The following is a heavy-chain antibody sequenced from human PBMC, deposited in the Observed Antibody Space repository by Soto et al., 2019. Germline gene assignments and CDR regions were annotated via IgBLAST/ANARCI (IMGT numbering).Heavy chain of an antibody. D-gene: IGHD6-19*01. Sequence: QVQLVQSGAEVKKPGASVKVSCKASGYAFTRYDMHWVRQAPGQGLEWMGIINPNGGSTSYAQKVQGRFTXXRXTXXSIVDMELSSLRSEDTAVYYCARDGIAVAGTDFDYWGQGTLVTVSS. CDR3: ARDGIAVAGTDFDY. J-gene: IGHJ4*02. V-gene: IGHV1-46*01. CDR1: GYAFTRYD. CDR2: INPNGGST.